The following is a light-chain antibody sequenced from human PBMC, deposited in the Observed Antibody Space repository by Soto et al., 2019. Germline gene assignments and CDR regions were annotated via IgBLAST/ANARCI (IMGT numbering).Light chain of an antibody. CDR3: QQYGSSPRFT. CDR1: QSISSS. J-gene: IGKJ3*01. CDR2: GAS. V-gene: IGKV3-15*01. Sequence: EIVMTQSPATLSVSPGERATLSCRASQSISSSLAWYQQKPGQAPRLLIYGASTRATGIPARFSGSGSGTEFTLTISSLQSEDFAVYYCQQYGSSPRFTFGPGTKVDIK.